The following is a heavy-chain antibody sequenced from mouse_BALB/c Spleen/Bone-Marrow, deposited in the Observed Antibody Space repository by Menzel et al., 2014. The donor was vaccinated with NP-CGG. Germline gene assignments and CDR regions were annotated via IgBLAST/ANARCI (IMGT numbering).Heavy chain of an antibody. CDR2: IWGDGST. CDR1: GFSFTGYG. CDR3: AKDSFLNTRALDD. D-gene: IGHD2-12*01. J-gene: IGHJ4*01. Sequence: PGLAWPSQRLSITCTVSGFSFTGYGLSWVRQPPGKGLEWLGLIWGDGSTDYNSDLKSRLSISKDNSKSQIFLKMNSRQTDYTTRYYCAKDSFLNTRALDDWGQGTSATVSS. V-gene: IGHV2-6-7*01.